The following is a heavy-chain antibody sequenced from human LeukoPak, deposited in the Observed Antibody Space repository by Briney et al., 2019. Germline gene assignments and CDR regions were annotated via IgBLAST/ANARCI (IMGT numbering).Heavy chain of an antibody. J-gene: IGHJ4*02. CDR3: ARDLLGRYCSSTSCYPV. V-gene: IGHV3-30*01. CDR2: ISYDGSNK. D-gene: IGHD2-2*01. CDR1: GFTFSSYA. Sequence: GGSLRLSCAASGFTFSSYAMHWVRQAPGKGLEWVAVISYDGSNKYYADSVKGRFTISRDNSKNTLYLQMNSLRAEDTAVYYCARDLLGRYCSSTSCYPVWGQGTLVTVSS.